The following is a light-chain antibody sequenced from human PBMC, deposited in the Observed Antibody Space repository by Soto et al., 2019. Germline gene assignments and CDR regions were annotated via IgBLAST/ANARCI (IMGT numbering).Light chain of an antibody. Sequence: DIQMTQSPSTLSASVGDRVTITCRASQRISSWLAWYQQKPGKAPNLLIYKASSLQSGVPSRFSGNGSRTEFSLAIRSLHPDDLATDYCQPYKSYPFTFGPVTKVDI. J-gene: IGKJ3*01. CDR1: QRISSW. CDR2: KAS. CDR3: QPYKSYPFT. V-gene: IGKV1-5*03.